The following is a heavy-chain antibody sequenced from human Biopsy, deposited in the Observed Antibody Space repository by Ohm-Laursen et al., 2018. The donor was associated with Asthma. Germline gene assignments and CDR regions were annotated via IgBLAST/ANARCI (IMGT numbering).Heavy chain of an antibody. D-gene: IGHD6-19*01. J-gene: IGHJ6*02. CDR1: GGTFSNFA. CDR3: VRCRVGYSSGWSLLLKKIYYSGMDV. CDR2: IMTVFGTT. V-gene: IGHV1-69*13. Sequence: SVKVSCKAPGGTFSNFAISWVRQAPGQGLEWLGGIMTVFGTTNYAQKFQGRVTITADESTSTAYMEVTSLRSEDTAIYYCVRCRVGYSSGWSLLLKKIYYSGMDVWGQGTAVTVSS.